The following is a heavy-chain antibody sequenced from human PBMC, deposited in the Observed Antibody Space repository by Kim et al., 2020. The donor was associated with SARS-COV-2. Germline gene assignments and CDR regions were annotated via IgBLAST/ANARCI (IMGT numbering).Heavy chain of an antibody. CDR3: AKHEERTHDY. CDR1: GFTFSNYD. CDR2: IDYGGTTT. J-gene: IGHJ4*02. V-gene: IGHV3-23*01. Sequence: GGSLRLSCAASGFTFSNYDLSWVRQAPGKGLEWVSGIDYGGTTTYYSDSVKGRLTISRDNSKSTLYLQMNGLTAGDTAVYYCAKHEERTHDYWGQGTLDTVSS.